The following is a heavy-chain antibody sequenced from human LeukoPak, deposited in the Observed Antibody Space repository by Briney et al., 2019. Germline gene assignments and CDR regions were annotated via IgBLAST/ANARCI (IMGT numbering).Heavy chain of an antibody. V-gene: IGHV4-39*01. D-gene: IGHD3-10*01. CDR2: IYYGANT. CDR1: GDSVSSNSHY. J-gene: IGHJ4*02. Sequence: PSETLSLTCNVSGDSVSSNSHYWGWIRQPPGKGLEWIVGIYYGANTYYNPSVKSRVTISVDTSKNQFSLSLSSVTAADTAVYYCARQDSFYYGSGRPGYWGQGTQVTVSS. CDR3: ARQDSFYYGSGRPGY.